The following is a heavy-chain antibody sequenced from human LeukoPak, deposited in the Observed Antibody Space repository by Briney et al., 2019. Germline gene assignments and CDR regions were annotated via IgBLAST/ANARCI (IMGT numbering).Heavy chain of an antibody. CDR1: GGSFSGYY. V-gene: IGHV4-34*01. D-gene: IGHD6-13*01. J-gene: IGHJ4*02. CDR2: INHSGST. Sequence: SETLSLTCAVYGGSFSGYYWSWIRQRPGKGLEWIGEINHSGSTNYNPSLKSRVTISVDTSKNQFSLKLSSVTAADTAVYYCAGWYSNSIVPVYWGQGTLVTVSS. CDR3: AGWYSNSIVPVY.